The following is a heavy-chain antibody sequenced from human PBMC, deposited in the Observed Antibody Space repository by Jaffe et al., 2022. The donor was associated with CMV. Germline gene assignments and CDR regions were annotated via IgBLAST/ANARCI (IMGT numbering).Heavy chain of an antibody. D-gene: IGHD2-8*01. CDR2: INPNSGGT. CDR1: GYTFTGYY. CDR3: ARDSCTNGVCYKGSYHWAFDI. J-gene: IGHJ3*02. V-gene: IGHV1-2*04. Sequence: QVQLVQSGAEVKKPGASVKVSCKASGYTFTGYYMHWVRQAPGQGLEWMGWINPNSGGTNYAQKFQGWVTMTRDTSISTAYMELSRLRSDDTAVYYCARDSCTNGVCYKGSYHWAFDIWGQGTMVTVSS.